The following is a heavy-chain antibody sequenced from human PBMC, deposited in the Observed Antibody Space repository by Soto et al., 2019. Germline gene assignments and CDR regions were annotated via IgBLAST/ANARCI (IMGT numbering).Heavy chain of an antibody. CDR2: INPNSGGT. CDR1: GYTFTGYY. V-gene: IGHV1-2*04. Sequence: QVQLVQSGAEVKKPGASVKVSCKASGYTFTGYYMHWVRQAPGQGLEWMGWINPNSGGTNYAQKFQGWVTMTRDTSISTAYMELSRLRSDDTAVYYCARGTVINTVVTYYYFDYWGQGTLVTVSS. D-gene: IGHD2-15*01. CDR3: ARGTVINTVVTYYYFDY. J-gene: IGHJ4*02.